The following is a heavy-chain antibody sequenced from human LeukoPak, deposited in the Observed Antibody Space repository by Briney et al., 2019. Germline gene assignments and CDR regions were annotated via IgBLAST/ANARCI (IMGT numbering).Heavy chain of an antibody. CDR1: QFKFNNYG. CDR3: AKDPNGDYIGTFDI. J-gene: IGHJ3*02. Sequence: GGSLRLSCATSQFKFNNYGMTWVRQAPGKGLEWVSSITGSGGRTQYADSVQGRFTISRDNSKNTLYLQMNSLRAEDTAVYYCAKDPNGDYIGTFDIWGQGTMVTVSS. V-gene: IGHV3-23*01. D-gene: IGHD4-17*01. CDR2: ITGSGGRT.